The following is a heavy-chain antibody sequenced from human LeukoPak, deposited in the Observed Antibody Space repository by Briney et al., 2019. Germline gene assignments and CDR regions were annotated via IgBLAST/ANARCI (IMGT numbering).Heavy chain of an antibody. D-gene: IGHD4-23*01. Sequence: GGSLRLSCAASGFIFSSYGMHWVRPASGKGLEWVAVIWYDGGNDYYPESVKGRFTLSRDNSKNTLYLQMNSLRGEDTAVYYCARVVTPGGNSQIDVSYYYGMDVWGQGTTVTVSS. CDR1: GFIFSSYG. CDR2: IWYDGGND. V-gene: IGHV3-33*01. J-gene: IGHJ6*02. CDR3: ARVVTPGGNSQIDVSYYYGMDV.